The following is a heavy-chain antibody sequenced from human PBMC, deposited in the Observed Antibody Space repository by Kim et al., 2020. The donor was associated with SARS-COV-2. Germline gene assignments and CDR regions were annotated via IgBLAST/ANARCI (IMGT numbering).Heavy chain of an antibody. D-gene: IGHD4-17*01. CDR2: ISYDGSNK. CDR1: GFTFSSYG. V-gene: IGHV3-30*18. CDR3: AKEGEGDTVAVDY. J-gene: IGHJ4*02. Sequence: GGSLRLSCAASGFTFSSYGMHWVRQAPGKGLEWVAVISYDGSNKYYADSVKGRFTISRDNSKNTLYLQMNSLRAEDTAVYYCAKEGEGDTVAVDYWGQGTLVTVSS.